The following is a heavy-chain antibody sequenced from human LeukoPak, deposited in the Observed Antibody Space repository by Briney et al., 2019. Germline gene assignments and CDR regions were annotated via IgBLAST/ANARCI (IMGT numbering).Heavy chain of an antibody. D-gene: IGHD1-26*01. CDR3: ARVGRGSLKWEPHYFDY. J-gene: IGHJ4*02. V-gene: IGHV4-4*07. Sequence: SETLSLTCTVSGGSISSYYWSWIRQPAGKGLEWIGRIYTSGSTNYNPSLKSRVTMSVDTSKNQFSLKLSSVTAADTAVYYCARVGRGSLKWEPHYFDYWGQGTLVTVSS. CDR2: IYTSGST. CDR1: GGSISSYY.